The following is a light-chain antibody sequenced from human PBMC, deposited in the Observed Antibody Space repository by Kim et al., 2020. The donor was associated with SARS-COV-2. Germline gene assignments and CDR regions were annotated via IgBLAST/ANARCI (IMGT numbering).Light chain of an antibody. V-gene: IGKV4-1*01. CDR3: QQYYSTPRT. CDR2: WAS. CDR1: QSVLDNSNNKNY. Sequence: ATINCKSGQSVLDNSNNKNYLAWYQQKPGQPPKLLIYWASTRESGVPDRFSGSGSGTDFTLTISSLQAEDVAVYYCQQYYSTPRTFGQGTKVDIK. J-gene: IGKJ1*01.